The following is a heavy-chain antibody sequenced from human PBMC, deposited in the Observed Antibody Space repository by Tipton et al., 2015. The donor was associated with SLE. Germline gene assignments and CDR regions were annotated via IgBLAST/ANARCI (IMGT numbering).Heavy chain of an antibody. Sequence: TLSLTCTVSGASISSGDNYWSWIRQSAGKGLEWIGYFHHSGSTNYNPSLRRRVTMSLATSKNQFSLKLNSVTGADTAVYYCATGRVVRFRGTLPEYAFNIWGQGTMVTVSS. J-gene: IGHJ3*02. CDR1: GASISSGDNY. D-gene: IGHD3-3*01. V-gene: IGHV4-61*08. CDR2: FHHSGST. CDR3: ATGRVVRFRGTLPEYAFNI.